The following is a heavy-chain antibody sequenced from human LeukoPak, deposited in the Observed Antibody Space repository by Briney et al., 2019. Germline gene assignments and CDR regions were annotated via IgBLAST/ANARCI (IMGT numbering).Heavy chain of an antibody. CDR1: GGSFSAYY. CDR3: ARALGVAVYWYFDL. CDR2: INHSGST. D-gene: IGHD6-19*01. J-gene: IGHJ2*01. V-gene: IGHV4-34*01. Sequence: PSEALSLTCAVYGGSFSAYYWSWIRQPPGKGLEWIGEINHSGSTSYNPSLKSRVTISVDTSKNQFSLKLRSVTAADTAVYYCARALGVAVYWYFDLWGRGTLVTVSS.